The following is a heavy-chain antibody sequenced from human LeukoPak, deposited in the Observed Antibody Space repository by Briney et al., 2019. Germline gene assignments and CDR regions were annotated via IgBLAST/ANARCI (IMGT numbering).Heavy chain of an antibody. CDR1: GGSISSYY. Sequence: KSSETLSLTCTVSGGSISSYYWSWIRQPPGKGQEWIGYIYYSGSTNYNPSLKSRVTISVDTSKNQFSLKLSSVTAADTAVYYCARERASSGWYYFDYWGQGTLVTVSS. V-gene: IGHV4-59*01. D-gene: IGHD6-19*01. J-gene: IGHJ4*02. CDR3: ARERASSGWYYFDY. CDR2: IYYSGST.